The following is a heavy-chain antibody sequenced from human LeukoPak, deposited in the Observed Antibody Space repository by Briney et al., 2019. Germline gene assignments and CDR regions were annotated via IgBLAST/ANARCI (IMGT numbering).Heavy chain of an antibody. D-gene: IGHD7-27*01. CDR3: ARFNWGFDD. CDR1: GGSISNYY. CDR2: IYSSGST. Sequence: SETLSLTCSVSGGSISNYYWGWIRQPAGKGLQWIGRIYSSGSTNYNPSLKSRVTMSVDMSKNQFSLKVRSVTAADTAVYYCARFNWGFDDWGQGTLVTVSS. J-gene: IGHJ4*02. V-gene: IGHV4-4*07.